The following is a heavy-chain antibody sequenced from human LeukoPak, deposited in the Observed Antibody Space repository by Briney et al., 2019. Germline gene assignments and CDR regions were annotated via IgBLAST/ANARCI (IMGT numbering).Heavy chain of an antibody. CDR1: GFTFSYYW. D-gene: IGHD4-17*01. V-gene: IGHV3-74*01. CDR2: INSDGSST. CDR3: ALPLRDGDFYFDY. Sequence: GGSLRLPCAASGFTFSYYWMHWVRQAPGKGLVWVSRINSDGSSTNYADSVKGRFTISRDNAKNTLYLQMNSLRAEDTAVYYCALPLRDGDFYFDYWGQGTLVTVSS. J-gene: IGHJ4*02.